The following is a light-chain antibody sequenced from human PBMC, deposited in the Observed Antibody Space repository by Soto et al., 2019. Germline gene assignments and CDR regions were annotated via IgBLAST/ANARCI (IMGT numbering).Light chain of an antibody. CDR3: SAYTVSRTYV. V-gene: IGLV2-14*03. J-gene: IGLJ1*01. Sequence: QSALTQPASVSGSPGQSITISCTGTSSDVGADNFVSWHQQHPGKAPKLMIYNVYDRPSGISYRFSGSKSGNMASLTISGLQGEDEADYYCSAYTVSRTYVFGTGTKVTVL. CDR2: NVY. CDR1: SSDVGADNF.